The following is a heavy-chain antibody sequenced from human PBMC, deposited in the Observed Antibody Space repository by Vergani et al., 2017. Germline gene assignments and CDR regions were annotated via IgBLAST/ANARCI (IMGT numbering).Heavy chain of an antibody. CDR3: ARDGGYYGSGIDY. CDR1: GGSISSGGYY. CDR2: IYYSGST. Sequence: QVQLQESGPGLVKHSQTLSLTCTVSGGSISSGGYYWSWIRQHPGKGLEWIGYIYYSGSTYYNPSLKSRVTISGDTSKNQFSLQLSSVTAADTAVYYCARDGGYYGSGIDYWGQGTLVTVSS. D-gene: IGHD3-10*01. V-gene: IGHV4-31*03. J-gene: IGHJ4*02.